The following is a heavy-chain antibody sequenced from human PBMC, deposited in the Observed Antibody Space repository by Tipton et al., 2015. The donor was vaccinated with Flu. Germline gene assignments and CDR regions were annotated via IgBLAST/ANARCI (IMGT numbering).Heavy chain of an antibody. J-gene: IGHJ3*02. CDR1: GYSISSGYY. CDR2: VYTNTNT. Sequence: TLSLTCAVSGYSISSGYYWNWIRQPAGKGLEWIGRVYTNTNTNYKPSLESRVTISIDKSKNQFSLKLRSVTAADTAIYYCARGDYGDYDHEADSFDIWGQGTLVTVSA. CDR3: ARGDYGDYDHEADSFDI. V-gene: IGHV4-61*02. D-gene: IGHD4-17*01.